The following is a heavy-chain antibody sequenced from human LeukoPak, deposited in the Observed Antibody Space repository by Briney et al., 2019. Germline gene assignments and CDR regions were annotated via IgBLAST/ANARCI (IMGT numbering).Heavy chain of an antibody. CDR1: GGSIISYY. J-gene: IGHJ5*02. D-gene: IGHD1-14*01. V-gene: IGHV4-4*09. CDR2: IYSSGST. CDR3: ARHFKHARSGTQHWFDP. Sequence: PSETLSLTCTVSGGSIISYYWSWIRQPPGKGLEWIGFIYSSGSTNYNPSLRGRLTISVDTSKNQFSLRLNSVTAADTAVYYCARHFKHARSGTQHWFDPWGQGTLVTVSS.